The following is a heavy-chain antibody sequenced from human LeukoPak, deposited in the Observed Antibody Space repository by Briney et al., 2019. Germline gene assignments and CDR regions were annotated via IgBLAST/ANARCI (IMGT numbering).Heavy chain of an antibody. CDR3: ARGRGGGGSSNNWFDP. J-gene: IGHJ5*02. V-gene: IGHV4-59*01. D-gene: IGHD2-15*01. CDR2: IYYSGST. Sequence: SETLSLTCTVPGGSISSYYWSWIRQPPGKGLEWIGYIYYSGSTNYNPSLMSRVTISVDTSKNQFSLKLTSVTAADPAVYYCARGRGGGGSSNNWFDPWGQGTLVTVSS. CDR1: GGSISSYY.